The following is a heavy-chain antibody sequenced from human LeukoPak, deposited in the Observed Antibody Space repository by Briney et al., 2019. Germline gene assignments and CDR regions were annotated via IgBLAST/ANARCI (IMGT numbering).Heavy chain of an antibody. J-gene: IGHJ4*02. D-gene: IGHD2-2*01. V-gene: IGHV3-7*01. Sequence: GGSLRLSCAASGFTFSAYWMTWVRQAPGKGLEWVANIRPDGSESYYVDSVKGRFTISRDHAKTSLYLQMNSLRAEDTAVYYCARLPYCSSATCYGLDYWGQGTLVTVSS. CDR2: IRPDGSES. CDR1: GFTFSAYW. CDR3: ARLPYCSSATCYGLDY.